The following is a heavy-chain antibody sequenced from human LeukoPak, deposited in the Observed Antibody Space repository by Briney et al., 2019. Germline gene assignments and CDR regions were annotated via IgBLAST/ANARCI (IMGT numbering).Heavy chain of an antibody. V-gene: IGHV4-61*02. CDR2: IYASGST. Sequence: SETLSLTCTVSGGSISSKSYYWSWIRHPAGKGLEWIGRIYASGSTDYNPSLKTRVTISVDTSKNQFSLKLSSVTAEHTAVYYCASRHFSSTVTRRGWFDPWGQGTLVTVSS. CDR3: ASRHFSSTVTRRGWFDP. J-gene: IGHJ5*02. CDR1: GGSISSKSYY. D-gene: IGHD4-17*01.